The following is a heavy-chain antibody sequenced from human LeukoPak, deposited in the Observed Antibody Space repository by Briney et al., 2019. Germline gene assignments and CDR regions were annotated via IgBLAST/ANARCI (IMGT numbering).Heavy chain of an antibody. CDR1: GFTFDDYA. Sequence: PGGSLRLSCAASGFTFDDYAMHWVRQAPGKGLEWVSGISWNSGSIGYADSVKGRFTISRDNAKNSLYLQMNSLRAEDTGVYYCARDHATYYYDSSGYYDYWGQGTLVTVSS. CDR3: ARDHATYYYDSSGYYDY. V-gene: IGHV3-9*01. D-gene: IGHD3-22*01. J-gene: IGHJ4*02. CDR2: ISWNSGSI.